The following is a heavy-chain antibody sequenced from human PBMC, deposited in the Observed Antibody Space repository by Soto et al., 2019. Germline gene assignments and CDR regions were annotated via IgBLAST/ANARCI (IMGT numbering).Heavy chain of an antibody. CDR1: GFTFSSYA. V-gene: IGHV3-30-3*01. Sequence: QVQLVESGGGVVQPGRSLRLSCAASGFTFSSYAMHWVRQAPGKGLEWVAVISYDGSNKYYADSVKGRFTISRDNXKXTXFLQTNSLRAEDTAVYYCARDRGVTIPRSRWWYFDLWGRGTLVTVSS. CDR3: ARDRGVTIPRSRWWYFDL. CDR2: ISYDGSNK. D-gene: IGHD4-17*01. J-gene: IGHJ2*01.